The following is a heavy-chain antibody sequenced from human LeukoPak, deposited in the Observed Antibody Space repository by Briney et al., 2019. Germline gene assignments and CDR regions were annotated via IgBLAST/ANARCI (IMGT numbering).Heavy chain of an antibody. CDR1: VYTFTVYY. CDR2: INPYSGGT. Sequence: ASVTVSFTSSVYTFTVYYMHWVRQAPGQGLEWMGWINPYSGGTNYAQKFQRRVTMTRDTSISTAYMELSRLRSDDTAVYYCARAPSSVLIAVAGSYDAFDIWGQGTMVTVSS. CDR3: ARAPSSVLIAVAGSYDAFDI. D-gene: IGHD6-19*01. V-gene: IGHV1-2*02. J-gene: IGHJ3*02.